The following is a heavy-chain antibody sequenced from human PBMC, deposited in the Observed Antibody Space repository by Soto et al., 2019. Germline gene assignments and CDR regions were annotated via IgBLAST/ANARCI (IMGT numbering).Heavy chain of an antibody. CDR1: GGSLNSPDYY. CDR2: IFFNGGA. V-gene: IGHV4-39*01. CDR3: ARQALSYFGPGWFDT. J-gene: IGHJ5*02. D-gene: IGHD3-10*01. Sequence: QLHFQESGPGLVKPSETLSLTCTVSGGSLNSPDYYWAWIRQPPGKVLEWIGSIFFNGGAYYTPSLESRVTISVDTSKQSPSLRLRSVTAADTAVYYCARQALSYFGPGWFDTWGQGALVTVSS.